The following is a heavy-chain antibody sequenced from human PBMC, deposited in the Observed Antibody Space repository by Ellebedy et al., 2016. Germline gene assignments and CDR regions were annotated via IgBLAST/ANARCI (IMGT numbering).Heavy chain of an antibody. CDR2: IYYSGGT. D-gene: IGHD3-10*01. V-gene: IGHV4-39*07. CDR3: ARDIIILWFEKGAGRFDP. J-gene: IGHJ5*02. Sequence: SETLSLTCTVSGDSISSSIHYWGWIRQSPGKGLEWIGSIYYSGGTYYNPSLYSRVTISVDMSKNQFSLKLRSVTAADTAVHYCARDIIILWFEKGAGRFDPWGQGTLVTVSS. CDR1: GDSISSSIHY.